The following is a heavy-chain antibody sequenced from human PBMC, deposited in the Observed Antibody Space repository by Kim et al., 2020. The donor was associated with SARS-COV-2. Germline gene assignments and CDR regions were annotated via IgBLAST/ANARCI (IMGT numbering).Heavy chain of an antibody. J-gene: IGHJ4*02. V-gene: IGHV3-23*01. CDR1: GFPFSSYA. D-gene: IGHD2-8*02. CDR3: AKDLGILAPDYFDY. Sequence: GGSLRLSCVASGFPFSSYAMTWVRQAPGKGLEWVSGISGSGSRTFYEDSVKGRFTISRDSSKNTLYLQMSSLRAEDTAIYYCAKDLGILAPDYFDYWGQGALVIVSS. CDR2: ISGSGSRT.